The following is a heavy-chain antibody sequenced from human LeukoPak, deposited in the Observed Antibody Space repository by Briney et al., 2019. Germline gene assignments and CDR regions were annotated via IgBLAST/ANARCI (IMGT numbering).Heavy chain of an antibody. CDR2: INQDGSEK. V-gene: IGHV3-7*01. D-gene: IGHD3-10*01. CDR1: GFTFSSSW. CDR3: ARAGSLWFGESKLDY. J-gene: IGHJ4*02. Sequence: PGGSLRLTCAASGFTFSSSWMNWVRQAPGKGLEWVANINQDGSEKYYVDFVKGRFTISRDNAKNSLYLQMNSLRAEDAAVYYCARAGSLWFGESKLDYWGQGTLVTVSS.